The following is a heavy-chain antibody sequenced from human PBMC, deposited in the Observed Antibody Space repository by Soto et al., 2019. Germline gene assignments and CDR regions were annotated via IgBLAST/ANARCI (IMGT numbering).Heavy chain of an antibody. CDR2: INHSGGT. CDR3: ARARVAIFGVVPYYYYYGMDV. Sequence: PSETLSLTCAVYGGSFSGYYWSWIRQPPGKGLEWIGEINHSGGTNYNPSLKSRVTISVDTSKNQFSLKLSSVTAADTAVYYCARARVAIFGVVPYYYYYGMDVWGQGXTVTVPS. J-gene: IGHJ6*02. V-gene: IGHV4-34*01. CDR1: GGSFSGYY. D-gene: IGHD3-3*01.